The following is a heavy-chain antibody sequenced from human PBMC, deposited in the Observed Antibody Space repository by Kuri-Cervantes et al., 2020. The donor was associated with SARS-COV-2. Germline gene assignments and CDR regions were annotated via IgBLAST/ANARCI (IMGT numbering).Heavy chain of an antibody. V-gene: IGHV4-59*01. CDR2: IYYDGST. J-gene: IGHJ4*01. CDR1: GGSISSYY. CDR3: ARASTSFDD. Sequence: SETLSLTCTVSGGSISSYYWSWIRQPPGKGLKWIGHIYYDGSTNYKTSLKGRVTISLDTSKNQFSLKVDSVTAADTAVYYCARASTSFDDWGHGTLVTVSS.